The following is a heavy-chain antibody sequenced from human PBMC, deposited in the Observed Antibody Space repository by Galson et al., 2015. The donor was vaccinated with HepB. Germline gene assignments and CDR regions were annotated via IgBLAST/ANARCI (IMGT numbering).Heavy chain of an antibody. CDR2: ISAYNGNA. Sequence: SVKVSCKASGYIFTSFAISWVRQAPGQGLQWMGWISAYNGNANYAQKLQGRVTMTTDTSTSTAYMELRSLRSDDTAVYYCARDSAAAGSFDYWGQGTLVTVSS. D-gene: IGHD6-13*01. J-gene: IGHJ4*02. V-gene: IGHV1-18*01. CDR1: GYIFTSFA. CDR3: ARDSAAAGSFDY.